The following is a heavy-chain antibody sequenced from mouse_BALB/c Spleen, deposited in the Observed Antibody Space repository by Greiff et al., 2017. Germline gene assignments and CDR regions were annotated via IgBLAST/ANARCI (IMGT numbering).Heavy chain of an antibody. CDR1: GFNIKDTY. CDR2: IDPANGNT. Sequence: VQLKQSGAELVKPGASVKLSCTASGFNIKDTYMHWVKQRPEQGLEWIGRIDPANGNTKYDPKFQGKATTTADTSSNTAYLQLSSLTSEDTAVYYCASGNYPYWYFDVWGAGTTVTVSS. V-gene: IGHV14-3*02. CDR3: ASGNYPYWYFDV. J-gene: IGHJ1*01. D-gene: IGHD2-1*01.